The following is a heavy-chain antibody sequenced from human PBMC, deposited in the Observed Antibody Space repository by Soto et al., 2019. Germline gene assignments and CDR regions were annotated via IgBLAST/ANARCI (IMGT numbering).Heavy chain of an antibody. CDR2: INHSGST. CDR1: GGSFSGYY. CDR3: ARVVSWSSSFYGWFDP. D-gene: IGHD6-13*01. Sequence: ASETLSLTCAVYGGSFSGYYWSWIRQPPGKGLEWIGEINHSGSTNYNPSLKSRVTISVDTSKNQFSLKLSSVTAADTAVYYCARVVSWSSSFYGWFDPWGQGTLVTVSS. J-gene: IGHJ5*02. V-gene: IGHV4-34*01.